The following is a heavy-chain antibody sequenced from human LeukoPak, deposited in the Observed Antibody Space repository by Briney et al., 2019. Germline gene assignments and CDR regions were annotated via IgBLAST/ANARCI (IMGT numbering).Heavy chain of an antibody. CDR1: GDSVSGSGVG. CDR2: TYYWSKWYY. J-gene: IGHJ4*02. V-gene: IGHV6-1*01. D-gene: IGHD7-27*01. CDR3: ARSQNWAFGY. Sequence: TSQTLSHTCSISGDSVSGSGVGGHWIRQSPSRGLEWLGKTYYWSKWYYDYAISVKSRITIIPDTSENQFSLQLDSVTPDDTAVYYCARSQNWAFGYRGPGALVAVSS.